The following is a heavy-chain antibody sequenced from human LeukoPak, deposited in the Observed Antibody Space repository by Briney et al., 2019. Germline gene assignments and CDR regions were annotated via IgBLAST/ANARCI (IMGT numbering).Heavy chain of an antibody. CDR1: GGTFSSYA. CDR3: ARATLPREWDASDY. J-gene: IGHJ4*02. D-gene: IGHD1-26*01. CDR2: IIPIFGTA. Sequence: ASVKVSCKASGGTFSSYAISWVRQAPGQGLEWMGGIIPIFGTANYAQKFQGRVTITTDESTSTAYMELSSLRSEDTAVYYCARATLPREWDASDYWGQGTLVTVSS. V-gene: IGHV1-69*05.